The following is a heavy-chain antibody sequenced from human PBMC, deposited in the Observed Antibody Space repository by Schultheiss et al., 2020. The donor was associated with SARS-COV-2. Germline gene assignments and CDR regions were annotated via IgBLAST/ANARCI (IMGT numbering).Heavy chain of an antibody. CDR1: GFTFSNFW. CDR3: ARDSASSGNSAFDI. J-gene: IGHJ3*02. D-gene: IGHD4-23*01. CDR2: SRIRAKGYTT. Sequence: GGSLRLSCAASGFTFSNFWMHWVRQVPGKGLEWVGRSRIRAKGYTTEYTASVKGRFTISRDDSKNSLYLQMNSLKMEDTAVYYCARDSASSGNSAFDIWGQGTMVTVSS. V-gene: IGHV3-72*01.